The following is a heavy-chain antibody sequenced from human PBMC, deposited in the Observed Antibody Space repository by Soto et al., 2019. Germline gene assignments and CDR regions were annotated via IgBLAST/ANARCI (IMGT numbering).Heavy chain of an antibody. CDR1: GGTFGNSA. CDR2: IIPIFPTA. J-gene: IGHJ6*02. Sequence: QVQLEQSGAEVKKPGSSVTVSCKASGGTFGNSAISWVRQAPGQGLEWMGGIIPIFPTADYAQKCQGRVTITADESTTPPYMQLPSLRSEDTAVYYCARDKDRQQLGGNSYSAIDVWGQGTTVTVSS. V-gene: IGHV1-69*12. CDR3: ARDKDRQQLGGNSYSAIDV. D-gene: IGHD3-3*02.